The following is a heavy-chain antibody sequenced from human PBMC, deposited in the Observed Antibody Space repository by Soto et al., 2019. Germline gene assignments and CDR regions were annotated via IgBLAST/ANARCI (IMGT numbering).Heavy chain of an antibody. CDR3: ARMESDCFDI. CDR1: GGAMGNYC. D-gene: IGHD2-21*01. V-gene: IGHV4-59*01. Sequence: QVQLQESGPGLVKPSETLSLTCTVSGGAMGNYCWSWIRQSLEKGLEWIGYICHGGSTNYNPSLRSRVTIFLDPSRSQFSLGLRSVTAADTALYYCARMESDCFDIWGQGTKITVSS. J-gene: IGHJ3*02. CDR2: ICHGGST.